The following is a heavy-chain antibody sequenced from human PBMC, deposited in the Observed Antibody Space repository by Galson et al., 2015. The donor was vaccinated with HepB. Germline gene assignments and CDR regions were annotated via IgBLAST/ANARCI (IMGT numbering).Heavy chain of an antibody. J-gene: IGHJ3*02. D-gene: IGHD3-22*01. CDR1: GFTVSSNY. CDR3: ARRRGGYDSSGYYYSDAFDI. CDR2: IYSGGST. Sequence: SLRLSCAASGFTVSSNYMSWVRQAPGKGLEWVSVIYSGGSTYYADSVKGRFTISRDNSKNTLYLQMNSLRAEDTAVYYCARRRGGYDSSGYYYSDAFDIWGQGTMVTVSS. V-gene: IGHV3-66*04.